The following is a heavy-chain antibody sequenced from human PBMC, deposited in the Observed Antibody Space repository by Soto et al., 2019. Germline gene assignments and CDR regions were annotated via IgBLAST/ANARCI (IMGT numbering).Heavy chain of an antibody. CDR1: SGSISSSNW. CDR3: ASTYSGSSFFDI. CDR2: IYHSGST. J-gene: IGHJ3*02. Sequence: SETLSLTCAVSSGSISSSNWWSWVRQPPGKGLEWIGEIYHSGSTNYNPSLKSRVTMLIDKSKNQFSLKLSSVTAADTAMYYCASTYSGSSFFDIWGQGKMVTVSS. D-gene: IGHD6-6*01. V-gene: IGHV4-4*02.